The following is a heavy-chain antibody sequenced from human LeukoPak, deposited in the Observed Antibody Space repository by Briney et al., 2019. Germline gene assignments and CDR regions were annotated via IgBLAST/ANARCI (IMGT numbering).Heavy chain of an antibody. D-gene: IGHD3-3*01. V-gene: IGHV3-23*01. CDR1: GFTFSSYA. CDR2: ISGSGGST. Sequence: GGSLRLSCAASGFTFSSYAMSWVRQAPGKGLELVSGISGSGGSTYYTDSVKGRFTISRDDSKNTLYLHMNSLRAEDTAVYYCAKEGGSSIWSGSHFDYWGQGTLVTGSS. CDR3: AKEGGSSIWSGSHFDY. J-gene: IGHJ4*02.